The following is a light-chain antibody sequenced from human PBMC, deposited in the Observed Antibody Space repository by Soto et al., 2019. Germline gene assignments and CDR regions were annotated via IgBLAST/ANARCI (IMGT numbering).Light chain of an antibody. Sequence: QSVLTQPPSASASLGASVTLTCIQSSGYSNYKVDWYQQRPGKGPRFVMRVGTGGIVGSKGDGIPDRFSVLGSGLNRYLTIKNIQEEDECDYHCGADHGSGSNFVGTVFGGGTQLTVL. CDR1: SGYSNYK. CDR3: GADHGSGSNFVGTV. J-gene: IGLJ7*01. CDR2: VGTGGIVG. V-gene: IGLV9-49*01.